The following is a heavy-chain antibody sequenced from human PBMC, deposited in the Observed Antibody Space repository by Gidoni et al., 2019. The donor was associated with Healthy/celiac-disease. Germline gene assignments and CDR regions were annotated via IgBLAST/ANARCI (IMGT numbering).Heavy chain of an antibody. CDR3: RYYYDISGRDNAFDI. J-gene: IGHJ3*02. V-gene: IGHV5-51*01. CDR1: GYIFTSYW. CDR2: IYPGDSDT. Sequence: EVQLVQSGAEVKKPGESLKISCKGSGYIFTSYWIGWVRQMPGKGLEWMGIIYPGDSDTRYSPSFQGQVTISADKSISTAYLQWSSLKASDTAMYYCRYYYDISGRDNAFDIWGQGTMVTVSS. D-gene: IGHD3-22*01.